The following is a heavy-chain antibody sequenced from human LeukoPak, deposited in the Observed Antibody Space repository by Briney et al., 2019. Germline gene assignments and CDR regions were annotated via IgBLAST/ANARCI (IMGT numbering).Heavy chain of an antibody. CDR1: GFTFSDYY. CDR3: ARVGDIVGADYYFDY. D-gene: IGHD1-26*01. J-gene: IGHJ4*02. Sequence: PGGSLRLSCAASGFTFSDYYMSWIRQAPGKGLNGFSYISSSSSYTNYADSVKGRFTISRDNAKNSLYLQMNSLRAEDTAVYYCARVGDIVGADYYFDYWGQGTLVTVSS. V-gene: IGHV3-11*05. CDR2: ISSSSSYT.